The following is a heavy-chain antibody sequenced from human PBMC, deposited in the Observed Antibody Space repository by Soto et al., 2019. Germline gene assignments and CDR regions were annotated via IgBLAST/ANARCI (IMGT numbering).Heavy chain of an antibody. V-gene: IGHV5-10-1*01. CDR3: ARDSYYNSGNYFTSYTYEMDV. J-gene: IGHJ6*02. Sequence: LGESLKISCKGSGYSFTNYWITWVRQMPGKGLEWLGKVDPTDSYSNYSPSFQGHVTISADKSISTAYLQWSSLKASDTAMYYCARDSYYNSGNYFTSYTYEMDVWGQGTTVTVSS. D-gene: IGHD3-10*01. CDR1: GYSFTNYW. CDR2: VDPTDSYS.